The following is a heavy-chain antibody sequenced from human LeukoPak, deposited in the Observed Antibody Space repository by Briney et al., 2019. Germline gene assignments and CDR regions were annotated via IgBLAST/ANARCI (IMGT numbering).Heavy chain of an antibody. D-gene: IGHD3-10*01. CDR3: AKEVAYYYGSGSYLHFDY. J-gene: IGHJ4*02. V-gene: IGHV3-23*01. Sequence: PGGSLRHSCAASGFTFSSYAMSWVRQAPGKGLEWVSAISGSGGSTYYADSVKGRFTISRDNSKNTLYLQMNSLRAEDTAVYYCAKEVAYYYGSGSYLHFDYWGQGTLVTVSS. CDR1: GFTFSSYA. CDR2: ISGSGGST.